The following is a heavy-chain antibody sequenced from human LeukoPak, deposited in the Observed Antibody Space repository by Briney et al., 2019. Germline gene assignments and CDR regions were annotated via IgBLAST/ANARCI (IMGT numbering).Heavy chain of an antibody. J-gene: IGHJ4*02. Sequence: SETLSLTCTVSGGSITNYYWNWIRQPAGKGLEWIGRIYISGSTNYNPSLERRVTVSLDTSDNQFSLRLSSVTAADTAVYYCARSSTSSGWYGGGIFDYWGQGTLVTVSS. V-gene: IGHV4-4*07. CDR2: IYISGST. CDR3: ARSSTSSGWYGGGIFDY. CDR1: GGSITNYY. D-gene: IGHD6-19*01.